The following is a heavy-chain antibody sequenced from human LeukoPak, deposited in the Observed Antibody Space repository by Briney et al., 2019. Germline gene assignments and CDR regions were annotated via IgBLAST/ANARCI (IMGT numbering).Heavy chain of an antibody. CDR2: FYYSGST. J-gene: IGHJ6*03. CDR1: GASISSYY. CDR3: ARGGRSYYYKDV. V-gene: IGHV4-59*01. Sequence: SETLSLTCTVSGASISSYYWSWIRQPPGKGLEWIGYFYYSGSTNYNPSLKSRVTISVDTSKNQFSLKLSSVTAADTAVYYCARGGRSYYYKDVWGKGTTVTVSS.